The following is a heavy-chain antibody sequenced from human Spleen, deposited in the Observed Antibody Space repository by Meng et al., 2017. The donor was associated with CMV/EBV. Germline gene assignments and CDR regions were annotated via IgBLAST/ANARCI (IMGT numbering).Heavy chain of an antibody. CDR1: GFTFGDYA. Sequence: GESLKISCTTSGFTFGDYAMSWVRQAPGKGLEWAGFIRTKVYGGTREYAASVKGRFIISRDDSKSIAYLQMNSLKTEDTAVYYCTKGYDFWSGYYLSIWGQGTLVTVSS. J-gene: IGHJ4*02. V-gene: IGHV3-49*04. CDR2: IRTKVYGGTR. CDR3: TKGYDFWSGYYLSI. D-gene: IGHD3-3*01.